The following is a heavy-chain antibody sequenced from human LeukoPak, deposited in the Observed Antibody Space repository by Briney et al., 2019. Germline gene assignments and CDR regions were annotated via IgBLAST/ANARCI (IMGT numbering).Heavy chain of an antibody. V-gene: IGHV3-23*01. CDR1: GFTFSGYS. J-gene: IGHJ3*02. CDR3: ATPNRAFDAFDI. D-gene: IGHD1-14*01. CDR2: ISGSGGST. Sequence: GGSLRLSCAASGFTFSGYSMSWVRQAPGKGLEWVSAISGSGGSTYYADSVKGRFTISRDNSKNTLYLQMNSLRAEDTAVYYCATPNRAFDAFDIWGQGTMVTVSS.